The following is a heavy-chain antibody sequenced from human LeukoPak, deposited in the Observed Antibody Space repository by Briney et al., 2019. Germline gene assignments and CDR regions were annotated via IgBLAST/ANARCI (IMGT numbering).Heavy chain of an antibody. D-gene: IGHD6-13*01. Sequence: SETLSLTCTVSGGSISSYYGSWIRQPPGKGLEWIGYIYYSGSTNYNPSLKSRVTISVDTSKNQFSLKLSSVTAADTAVYYCARDTAAAASFDYWGQGTLVTVSS. CDR2: IYYSGST. CDR3: ARDTAAAASFDY. CDR1: GGSISSYY. J-gene: IGHJ4*02. V-gene: IGHV4-59*01.